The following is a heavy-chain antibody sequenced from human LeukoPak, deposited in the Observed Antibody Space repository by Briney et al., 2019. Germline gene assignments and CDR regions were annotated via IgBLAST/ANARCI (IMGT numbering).Heavy chain of an antibody. J-gene: IGHJ4*02. V-gene: IGHV3-23*01. CDR3: AKVGAIDRLKPDFDY. Sequence: GGSLRLSCEASGFTFSNYAMSWVRQAPGKGLEWVSAISGSGGSTYYADSVKGRFTISRDNSKNTLYLQMNSLRAEDTAVYYCAKVGAIDRLKPDFDYWGQGTLVTVSS. CDR2: ISGSGGST. D-gene: IGHD2-2*02. CDR1: GFTFSNYA.